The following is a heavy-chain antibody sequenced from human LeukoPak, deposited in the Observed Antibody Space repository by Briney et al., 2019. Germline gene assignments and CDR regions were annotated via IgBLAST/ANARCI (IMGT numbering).Heavy chain of an antibody. CDR1: GFTFSSYA. D-gene: IGHD3-22*01. V-gene: IGHV4-59*10. CDR2: IYTSGST. Sequence: PGGSLRLSCAASGFTFSSYAMSWVRQAPGKGLEWIGRIYTSGSTNYNPSLKSRVTMSVDTSKNQFSLKLSSVTAADTAVYYCARGFYLGSSGYHTPFDYWGQGTLVTVSS. CDR3: ARGFYLGSSGYHTPFDY. J-gene: IGHJ4*02.